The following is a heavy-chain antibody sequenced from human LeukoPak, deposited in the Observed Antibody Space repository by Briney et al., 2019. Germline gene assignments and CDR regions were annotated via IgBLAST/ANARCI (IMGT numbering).Heavy chain of an antibody. D-gene: IGHD1-26*01. Sequence: ASVKVSRKASGGTFSSYAISWVRQAPGQGLEWMGRIIPIFGTANYAQKFQGRVTITTDESTSTAYMELSSLRSEGTAVYYCARDLPSGGCDYWGQGTLVTVSS. CDR1: GGTFSSYA. CDR3: ARDLPSGGCDY. J-gene: IGHJ4*02. V-gene: IGHV1-69*05. CDR2: IIPIFGTA.